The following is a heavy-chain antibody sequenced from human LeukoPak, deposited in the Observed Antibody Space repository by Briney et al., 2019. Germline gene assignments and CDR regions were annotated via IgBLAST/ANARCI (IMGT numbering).Heavy chain of an antibody. Sequence: GGSLRLSCAASGFTFSSYGMHWVRQAPGKGLEWVAVISHDGGNKYYADSVKGRFTISRDDSKNTLYLQMNSLRAEDTAVYYCSRDASHFFDYWGQGTLVTVSS. J-gene: IGHJ4*02. CDR3: SRDASHFFDY. CDR2: ISHDGGNK. D-gene: IGHD3-3*02. CDR1: GFTFSSYG. V-gene: IGHV3-30*03.